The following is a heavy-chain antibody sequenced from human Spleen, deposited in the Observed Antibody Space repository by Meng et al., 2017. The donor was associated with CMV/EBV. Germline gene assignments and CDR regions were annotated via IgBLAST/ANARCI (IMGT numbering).Heavy chain of an antibody. CDR1: GFTFSSYW. V-gene: IGHV3-74*01. CDR3: VRALDHDYHDYYFDH. CDR2: INSDGSST. D-gene: IGHD4-17*01. J-gene: IGHJ4*02. Sequence: GGSLRLSCAASGFTFSSYWMHWVRQAPGKGLVWVSRINSDGSSTSYADSVKGRFTISRDISKNTLNLQMNSLRAEDTAIYYCVRALDHDYHDYYFDHWGQGTLVTVSS.